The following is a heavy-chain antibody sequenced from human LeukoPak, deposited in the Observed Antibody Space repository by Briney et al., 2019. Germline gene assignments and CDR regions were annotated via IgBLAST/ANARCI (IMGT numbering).Heavy chain of an antibody. CDR3: AREGWMSYFDY. V-gene: IGHV3-11*01. CDR1: GFTFSDYY. Sequence: GGSLRLSCAASGFTFSDYYMSWIRQAPGKGLEWVSYISSSGSTIYYADSVKGRFTTSRDNSKNTLYLQMNSLRAEDTAVYYCAREGWMSYFDYWGQGTLVTVSS. D-gene: IGHD2-2*03. J-gene: IGHJ4*02. CDR2: ISSSGSTI.